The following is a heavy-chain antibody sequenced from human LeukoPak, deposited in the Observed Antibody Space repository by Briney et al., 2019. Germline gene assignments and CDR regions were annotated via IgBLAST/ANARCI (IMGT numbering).Heavy chain of an antibody. CDR2: ISGDGGST. CDR1: GFTFDDYA. V-gene: IGHV3-43*02. Sequence: PGGSLRLSCAASGFTFDDYAMHWVRQAPGKGLEWVSFISGDGGSTYYAASVKGRFTISRDNSKNSLYLQMNSLRTEDTALYYCARVQGVRYYGFWSGYYMGFDYWGQGTLVTVSS. J-gene: IGHJ4*02. D-gene: IGHD3-3*01. CDR3: ARVQGVRYYGFWSGYYMGFDY.